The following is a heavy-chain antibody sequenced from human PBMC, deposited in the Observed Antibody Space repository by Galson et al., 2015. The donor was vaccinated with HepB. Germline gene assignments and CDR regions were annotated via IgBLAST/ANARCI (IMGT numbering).Heavy chain of an antibody. CDR3: ARASLCYDSSGYSYVVCPSYGMDV. J-gene: IGHJ6*02. V-gene: IGHV3-7*01. D-gene: IGHD3-22*01. Sequence: SLRLSCAASGFTFSSYWMSWVRQAPGKGLEWVANIKQDGSEKYYVDSVKGRFTIPRDNAKNSLYLQMNSLRAEDTAVYYCARASLCYDSSGYSYVVCPSYGMDVWGHGTTVTASS. CDR2: IKQDGSEK. CDR1: GFTFSSYW.